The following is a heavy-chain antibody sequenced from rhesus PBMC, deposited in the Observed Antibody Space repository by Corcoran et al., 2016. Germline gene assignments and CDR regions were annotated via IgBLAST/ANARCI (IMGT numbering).Heavy chain of an antibody. V-gene: IGHV4-99*02. CDR3: ARDPGGYCSGGVCYTLAY. J-gene: IGHJ4*01. CDR2: ISGSRWGT. D-gene: IGHD2-39*02. Sequence: QVQLQESGPGLVKPSETLSFTCAVSGYSISSGYYWGWIRQPPGKGLEYIGHISGSRWGTNYTPTLRSRVTISADTSKNQFSLRLGSVTAADTAVYYCARDPGGYCSGGVCYTLAYWGQGVLVTVSS. CDR1: GYSISSGYY.